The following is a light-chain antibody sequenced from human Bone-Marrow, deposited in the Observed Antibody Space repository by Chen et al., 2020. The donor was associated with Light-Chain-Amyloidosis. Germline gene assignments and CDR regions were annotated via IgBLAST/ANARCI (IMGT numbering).Light chain of an antibody. CDR2: LGS. Sequence: DIVMTQSPVSLPVTPGEPASISCRSSQSLLHSNGHKYLDWYLQKPGQSPQLLIYLGSYRASGVSDRVSGRGAGTDFTLQISRVEAEEVGIYYCMQGLQSPATFGGGTKVEIK. CDR3: MQGLQSPAT. CDR1: QSLLHSNGHKY. J-gene: IGKJ4*01. V-gene: IGKV2-28*01.